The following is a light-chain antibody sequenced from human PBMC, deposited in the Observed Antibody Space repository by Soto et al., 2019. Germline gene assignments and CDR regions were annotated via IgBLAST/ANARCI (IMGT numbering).Light chain of an antibody. CDR3: SSFAGTKGI. J-gene: IGLJ1*01. CDR1: SSDIGGYNY. CDR2: EVS. Sequence: QSVLTQPPSASGSPGQSVTISCTGTSSDIGGYNYVSWYQQHPGKAPKLMIYEVSKRPSGVPDRFSGSKSGNTASLTVSGLLAEDEADYYCSSFAGTKGIFGTGTKVTVL. V-gene: IGLV2-8*01.